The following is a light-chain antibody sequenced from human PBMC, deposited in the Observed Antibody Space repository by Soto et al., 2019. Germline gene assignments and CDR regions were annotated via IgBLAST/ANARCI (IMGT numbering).Light chain of an antibody. Sequence: EIVMTQSPATLSVSPGERATLSCRASQSVSSNLAWYQQKPGQAPRLLIYGASTRATGIPAWFSGSESGTEFTLTISSLQSEDFAVYYCQQYNNWPPWTFGQGTKVEIK. CDR3: QQYNNWPPWT. CDR1: QSVSSN. J-gene: IGKJ1*01. V-gene: IGKV3-15*01. CDR2: GAS.